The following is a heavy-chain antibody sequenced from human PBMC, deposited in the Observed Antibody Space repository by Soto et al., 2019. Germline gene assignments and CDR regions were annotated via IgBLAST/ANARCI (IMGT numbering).Heavy chain of an antibody. D-gene: IGHD2-2*02. J-gene: IGHJ4*02. CDR2: IYPGDSDA. V-gene: IGHV5-51*01. CDR1: GYIFPNQW. CDR3: ARVRVGYCSSTSCHIFDY. Sequence: GESLKISCRGSGYIFPNQWIGWVRQIPGKGLDWMGIIYPGDSDARYSPSFQGQVTISVDKSITTAYLQWGSLRAEDTAVYYCARVRVGYCSSTSCHIFDYWGQGTLVTVSS.